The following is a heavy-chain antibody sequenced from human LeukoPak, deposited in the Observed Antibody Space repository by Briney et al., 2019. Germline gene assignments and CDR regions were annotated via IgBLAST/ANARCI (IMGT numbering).Heavy chain of an antibody. V-gene: IGHV3-7*05. D-gene: IGHD2-2*01. CDR2: IKQDGGAM. CDR1: GFNFRRYW. CDR3: ARDLSSTSSYAMDV. J-gene: IGHJ6*02. Sequence: GGSLRLSCSVTGFNFRRYWLNSVRQAPGKGLEGVANIKQDGGAMYYVDFVKGRFTVSRDNAKNSLYLQMNSLRAEDTAVYYCARDLSSTSSYAMDVWGQGTTVTVSS.